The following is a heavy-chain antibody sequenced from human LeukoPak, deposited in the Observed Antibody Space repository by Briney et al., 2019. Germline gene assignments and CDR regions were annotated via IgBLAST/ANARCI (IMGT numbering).Heavy chain of an antibody. V-gene: IGHV5-10-1*01. D-gene: IGHD3-3*01. Sequence: GESPRISCKGSGYSFTSHWISWVRQMPGKGLEWVGRIAPSDSYTNYRPSFQGHVTISADKSISTAYLQWSSLKASDTAMYYCARHRDCRSGACYPDYWGQGTLVTVSS. CDR1: GYSFTSHW. CDR2: IAPSDSYT. J-gene: IGHJ4*03. CDR3: ARHRDCRSGACYPDY.